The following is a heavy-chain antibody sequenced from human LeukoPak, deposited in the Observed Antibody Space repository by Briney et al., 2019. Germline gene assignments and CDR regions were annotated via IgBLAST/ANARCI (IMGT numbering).Heavy chain of an antibody. Sequence: PGGSLRLSCATSGFSFSSYAMSWVRQAPGKGLEWVSSDGSGTGYTDSVKGRFTVSRDNARNTLYLQMNSLRAEDTAVYYCAKDRCSNGVGCYYYYMDVWGKGTTVTISS. D-gene: IGHD2-8*01. CDR1: GFSFSSYA. CDR2: SDGSGT. V-gene: IGHV3-23*01. J-gene: IGHJ6*03. CDR3: AKDRCSNGVGCYYYYMDV.